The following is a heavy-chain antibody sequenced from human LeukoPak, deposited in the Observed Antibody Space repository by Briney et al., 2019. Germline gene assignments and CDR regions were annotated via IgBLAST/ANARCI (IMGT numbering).Heavy chain of an antibody. Sequence: GGSLRLSCAASGFPFSTYDMHWVRQAPDKGLQWVAVISSDGYRTDYPDSVRGRFTISRDNFKNTVDLQMISVTAEDTAMYFCAKGLGTGSVLARPLHYWGQGSLVTVSS. CDR1: GFPFSTYD. D-gene: IGHD3-10*01. V-gene: IGHV3-30*18. CDR2: ISSDGYRT. J-gene: IGHJ4*02. CDR3: AKGLGTGSVLARPLHY.